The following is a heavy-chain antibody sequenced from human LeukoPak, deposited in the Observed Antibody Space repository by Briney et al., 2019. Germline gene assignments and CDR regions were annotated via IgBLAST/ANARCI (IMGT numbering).Heavy chain of an antibody. CDR2: IYYSGST. V-gene: IGHV4-39*01. D-gene: IGHD6-6*01. J-gene: IGHJ1*01. CDR3: ARLFRAARPTEYFQH. CDR1: GGSISSSSYY. Sequence: SETLSLTCTVSGGSISSSSYYWGWIRQPPGKGLEWIGSIYYSGSTYYNPSLKSRVTISVDTSKNQFSLKLSSVTAADTAVYYCARLFRAARPTEYFQHWGQGTLVTVSS.